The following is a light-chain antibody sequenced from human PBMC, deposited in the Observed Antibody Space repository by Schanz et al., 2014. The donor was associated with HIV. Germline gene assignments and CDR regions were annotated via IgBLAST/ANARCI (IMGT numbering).Light chain of an antibody. J-gene: IGKJ1*01. V-gene: IGKV3-20*01. CDR1: QTVSSSS. Sequence: EIVLTQSPDTLSLSPGERATLSCRASQTVSSSSLAWYQQKPGQSPRLLIYAASTRATGIPDRFSGSGSGTDFTLTISRVEPEDYAVYYCQYYGSPPWTFGQGTKVEVK. CDR3: QYYGSPPWT. CDR2: AAS.